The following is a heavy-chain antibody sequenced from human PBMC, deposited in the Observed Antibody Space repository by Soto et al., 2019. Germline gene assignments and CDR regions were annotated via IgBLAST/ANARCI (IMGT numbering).Heavy chain of an antibody. V-gene: IGHV4-59*08. CDR1: GGSISSHY. CDR2: IYYSGST. CDR3: ARPRGTTPAVWYFDL. J-gene: IGHJ2*01. D-gene: IGHD1-26*01. Sequence: QVQLQELGPGLVKPSETLSLTCTVSGGSISSHYWSWIRQPPGKGLEWIGYIYYSGSTDYNPSLKSRVTISVDTSKHHLSLRLTSVTAADTAVYYCARPRGTTPAVWYFDLWGRGTLVTVSS.